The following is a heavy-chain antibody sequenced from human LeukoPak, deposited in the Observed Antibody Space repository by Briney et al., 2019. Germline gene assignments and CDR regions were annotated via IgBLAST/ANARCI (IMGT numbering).Heavy chain of an antibody. D-gene: IGHD6-13*01. Sequence: GGSLRLSCAASGFTFSSYGMSWVRQAPGKGLEWISVIYSNGNTYYADSVKCRFTISRDNSKNTLYLQMNSLRAEDTAVYYCARLGRAAAGPFDYWGQGTLVTVSS. CDR3: ARLGRAAAGPFDY. J-gene: IGHJ4*02. CDR2: IYSNGNT. V-gene: IGHV3-53*01. CDR1: GFTFSSYG.